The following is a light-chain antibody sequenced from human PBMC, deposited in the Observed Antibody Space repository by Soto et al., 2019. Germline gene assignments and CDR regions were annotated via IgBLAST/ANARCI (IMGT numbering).Light chain of an antibody. CDR2: DAS. V-gene: IGKV3-11*01. CDR3: QQYNNWSIT. Sequence: EIVLTQSPATLSLSPGERATLSCRASQSVNNYLAWYQQKPGQPPRLLISDASNRATGIPGRFSGSGSGTDFTLTISRLEPEDFAVFYCQQYNNWSITFGQGTRLEIK. J-gene: IGKJ5*01. CDR1: QSVNNY.